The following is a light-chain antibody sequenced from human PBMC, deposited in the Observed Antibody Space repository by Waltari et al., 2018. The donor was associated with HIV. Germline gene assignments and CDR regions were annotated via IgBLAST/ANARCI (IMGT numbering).Light chain of an antibody. V-gene: IGKV2-28*01. CDR2: LGS. Sequence: DIAMIQSPDSLAVSPGEAASISCWSSQSLLHQNGQNYLDWYIQRPGQAPELLSYLGSRRASGVPDRIAGRGSGTGFILKISRVEPEDVGVYYCMHGQQTPVFGQGTKVEV. CDR3: MHGQQTPV. CDR1: QSLLHQNGQNY. J-gene: IGKJ1*01.